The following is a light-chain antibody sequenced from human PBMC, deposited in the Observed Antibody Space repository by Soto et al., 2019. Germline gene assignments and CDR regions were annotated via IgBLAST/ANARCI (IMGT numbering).Light chain of an antibody. J-gene: IGKJ1*01. Sequence: DIQMTQCPSTLAGAVGDRVTITCVASQTISSWLSWYQQKPGKAPKLLIYKASTLKSGVPSRFSGSGSGTEFTLTISSLQPDDFATYYCQHYNSYSEAFGQGTKVDIK. CDR2: KAS. CDR3: QHYNSYSEA. CDR1: QTISSW. V-gene: IGKV1-5*03.